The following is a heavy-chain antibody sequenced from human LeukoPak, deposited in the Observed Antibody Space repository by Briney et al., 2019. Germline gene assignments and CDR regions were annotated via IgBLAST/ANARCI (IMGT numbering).Heavy chain of an antibody. V-gene: IGHV4-39*02. CDR3: ARRLYSNYYNWFDP. CDR2: IYYSGST. CDR1: GGSMSSSSYY. D-gene: IGHD4-11*01. J-gene: IGHJ5*02. Sequence: SETLSLTCTVSGGSMSSSSYYWGWIRQPPGKGLEWIGSIYYSGSTYYNPSLKSRVTISVDTSKNHFSLKLSSVTAADTAVYYCARRLYSNYYNWFDPWGQGALVTVSS.